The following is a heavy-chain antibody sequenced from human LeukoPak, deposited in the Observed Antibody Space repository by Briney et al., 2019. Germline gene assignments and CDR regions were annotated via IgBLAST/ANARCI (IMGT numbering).Heavy chain of an antibody. CDR3: ARAGHSGGNSLDY. V-gene: IGHV3-30*02. Sequence: GGSLRLSCTASGITFSKAGMHWVRQAPGKGLEWVAFIRSDGSSQYYADSVKGRFTISRDNAKNSLYLQMNSLRAEDTAVYYCARAGHSGGNSLDYWGQGTLVTVSS. J-gene: IGHJ4*02. CDR2: IRSDGSSQ. CDR1: GITFSKAG. D-gene: IGHD4-23*01.